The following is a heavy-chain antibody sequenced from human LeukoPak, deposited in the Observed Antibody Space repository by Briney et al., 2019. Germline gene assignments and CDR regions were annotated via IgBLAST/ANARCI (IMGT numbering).Heavy chain of an antibody. CDR2: INHSGST. V-gene: IGHV4-34*01. D-gene: IGHD3-10*01. Sequence: SETLSLTCAVYGGTFSGYYWSWIRQPPGKGLEWIGEINHSGSTNYNPSLKSRVTISVDTSKNQFSLTLSSVTAADTAVYYCARAYYYGSGSYRDSSNWYFDLWGRGTLVTVSS. J-gene: IGHJ2*01. CDR1: GGTFSGYY. CDR3: ARAYYYGSGSYRDSSNWYFDL.